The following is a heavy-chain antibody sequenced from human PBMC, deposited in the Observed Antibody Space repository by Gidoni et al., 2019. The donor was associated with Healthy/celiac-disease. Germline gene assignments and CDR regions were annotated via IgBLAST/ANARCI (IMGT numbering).Heavy chain of an antibody. CDR3: ARGGHYCSSTSCYSWFDP. CDR1: EFTVRSYR. CDR2: ISSSISYI. V-gene: IGHV3-21*01. D-gene: IGHD2-2*02. J-gene: IGHJ5*02. Sequence: VKLVESGGGPVKPGGSLRLSCAASEFTVRSYRLNWVRQAPGKGLEWVSSISSSISYIYYADSVKGRFTISRDNSKNSLYLQMNSLRAEDTAVYYCARGGHYCSSTSCYSWFDPWGHVTLVTVSS.